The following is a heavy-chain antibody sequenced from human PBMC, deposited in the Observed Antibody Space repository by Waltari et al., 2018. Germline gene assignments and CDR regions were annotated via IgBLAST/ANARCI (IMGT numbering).Heavy chain of an antibody. CDR2: IIPNFGTA. CDR3: ASRLEDGEQLVLDYYYGMDV. V-gene: IGHV1-69*05. Sequence: QVQLVQSGAEVKKPGSSVKVSCKASGGTFSSYAISWVRQAPGQGLEWMGGIIPNFGTANYEQKFQGRVTITTDESTSTAYMELSSLRSEDTAVYYCASRLEDGEQLVLDYYYGMDVWGQGTTVTVSS. CDR1: GGTFSSYA. D-gene: IGHD6-13*01. J-gene: IGHJ6*02.